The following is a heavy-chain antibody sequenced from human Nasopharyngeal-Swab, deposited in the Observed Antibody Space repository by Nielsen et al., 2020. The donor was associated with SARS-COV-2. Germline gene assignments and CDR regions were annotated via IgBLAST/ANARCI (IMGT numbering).Heavy chain of an antibody. Sequence: SETLSLTCTVSRGSISGYYWSWILQPPGKGLEWIGCIYYSGSTNYNPSLKSRVTISIDTSKNQFSLKLSSVTAADTAVYYCARGGSPNLLYYGSGSHFDYWGQGTLVTVSS. D-gene: IGHD3-10*01. CDR2: IYYSGST. CDR3: ARGGSPNLLYYGSGSHFDY. CDR1: RGSISGYY. J-gene: IGHJ4*02. V-gene: IGHV4-59*01.